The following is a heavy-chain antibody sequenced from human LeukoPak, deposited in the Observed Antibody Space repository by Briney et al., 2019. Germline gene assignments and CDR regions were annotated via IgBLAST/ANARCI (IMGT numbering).Heavy chain of an antibody. CDR1: GYTFTSYG. V-gene: IGHV1-18*04. Sequence: ASVKVSCKASGYTFTSYGISWVRQAPGQGLEWMGWISAYNSNTNYAQKLQGRVTMTTDTSTSTAYMELRGLRSDDTAVYYCARDARLRGVVPAAIGYWGQGTLVTVSS. D-gene: IGHD2-2*02. CDR3: ARDARLRGVVPAAIGY. CDR2: ISAYNSNT. J-gene: IGHJ4*02.